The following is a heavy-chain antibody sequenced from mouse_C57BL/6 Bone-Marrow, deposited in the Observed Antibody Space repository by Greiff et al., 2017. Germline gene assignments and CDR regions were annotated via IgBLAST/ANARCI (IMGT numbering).Heavy chain of an antibody. CDR3: ARDRRLRPGLVDY. V-gene: IGHV5-4*01. J-gene: IGHJ2*01. CDR1: GFTFSSYA. Sequence: EVKLMASGGGLVKPGGSLKLSCAASGFTFSSYAMSWVRQTPEKRLEWVATISDGGSYTYYPDNVKGRFTISRDNAKNNLYLQMSQLKSEDTAMYYCARDRRLRPGLVDYWGQGTTLTVSS. CDR2: ISDGGSYT. D-gene: IGHD2-4*01.